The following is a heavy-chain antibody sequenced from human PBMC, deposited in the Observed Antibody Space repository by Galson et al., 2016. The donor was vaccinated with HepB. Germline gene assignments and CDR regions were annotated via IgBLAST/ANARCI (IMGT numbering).Heavy chain of an antibody. D-gene: IGHD3-10*01. CDR1: GFTFSTYA. Sequence: SLRLSCAASGFTFSTYAMHWVRQAPGKGLEWVAVIWYDGSKKKYADAVKGRFTISSDNSKNTLYLQMNSLRAEDTAVYYCASSGGFGSGPYYVYWGQGTLVTVSS. V-gene: IGHV3-33*01. CDR2: IWYDGSKK. J-gene: IGHJ4*02. CDR3: ASSGGFGSGPYYVY.